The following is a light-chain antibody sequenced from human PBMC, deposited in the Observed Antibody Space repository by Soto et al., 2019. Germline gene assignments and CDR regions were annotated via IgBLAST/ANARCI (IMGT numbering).Light chain of an antibody. V-gene: IGKV1-9*01. CDR3: QQLSRYPLT. CDR1: QSISKW. Sequence: DIPLTHSLSTLSASILDRFLIXCRASQSISKWLAWHQQKPGKAPDLLIYSASTLQSGVPSRFSGSGSETEFSLTIRALQPEDFATYYCQQLSRYPLTFGGGTKV. CDR2: SAS. J-gene: IGKJ4*01.